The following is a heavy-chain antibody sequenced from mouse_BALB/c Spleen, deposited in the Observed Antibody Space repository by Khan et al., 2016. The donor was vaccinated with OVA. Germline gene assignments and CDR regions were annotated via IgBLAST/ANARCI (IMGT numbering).Heavy chain of an antibody. J-gene: IGHJ2*01. CDR1: GYTFTNYW. CDR2: IYPGDGRV. CDR3: ARNAYFGNYFDY. Sequence: QVQLQQPGAELVKPGASVKLSCKASGYTFTNYWVHWVKQGPGQGLEWIGEIYPGDGRVNYNEKFKNKASMTVDRSSSTAYMQLSSLTSEDSAVXYCARNAYFGNYFDYWGQGTTLTVSS. V-gene: IGHV1S81*02. D-gene: IGHD2-10*01.